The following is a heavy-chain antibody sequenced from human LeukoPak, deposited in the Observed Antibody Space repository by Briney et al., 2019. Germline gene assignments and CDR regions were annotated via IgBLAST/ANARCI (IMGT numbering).Heavy chain of an antibody. CDR2: INPNRGGT. CDR3: ARDQAMVRGSLSGMDV. J-gene: IGHJ6*02. Sequence: ASVKVSCKASGYTFTGYYMHSVRPAPGQGLEWMGWINPNRGGTNYAQKFQGRVTMTRDTSISTAYMELSRLRSDDTAVYYCARDQAMVRGSLSGMDVWGQGTTVTVSS. D-gene: IGHD3-10*01. CDR1: GYTFTGYY. V-gene: IGHV1-2*02.